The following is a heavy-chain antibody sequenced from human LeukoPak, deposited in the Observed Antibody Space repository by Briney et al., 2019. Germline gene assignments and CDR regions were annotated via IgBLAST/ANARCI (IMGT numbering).Heavy chain of an antibody. CDR1: GFTFTSYS. CDR2: ISPGATDR. D-gene: IGHD6-19*01. Sequence: GGSLRLSCAASGFTFTSYSMSWVRQAPGKGLEWVSSISPGATDRVYADPVKGRFTISKDNSKNTLYVQMNSLRVEDTAIYYCARGGWAQGPFDIWGQGTVVTVSS. V-gene: IGHV3-23*01. CDR3: ARGGWAQGPFDI. J-gene: IGHJ3*02.